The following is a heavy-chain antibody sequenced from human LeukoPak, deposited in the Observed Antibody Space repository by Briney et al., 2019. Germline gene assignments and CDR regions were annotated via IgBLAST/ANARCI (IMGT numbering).Heavy chain of an antibody. J-gene: IGHJ4*02. CDR1: GYTFASYG. CDR2: ISAYNGDT. D-gene: IGHD4-17*01. CDR3: AYGANLDY. Sequence: GASVKVSCKASGYTFASYGISWVRQAPGQGLEWMGWISAYNGDTNYAQKFQGRVTMTRDTSTSTVYMELSSLRSEDTAVYYCAYGANLDYWGQGTLVTVSS. V-gene: IGHV1-18*01.